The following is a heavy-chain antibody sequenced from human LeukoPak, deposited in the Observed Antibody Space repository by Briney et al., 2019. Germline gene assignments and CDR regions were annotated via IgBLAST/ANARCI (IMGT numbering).Heavy chain of an antibody. CDR3: ARDLAAAGTVDI. V-gene: IGHV4-59*01. J-gene: IGHJ3*02. D-gene: IGHD6-13*01. CDR2: IYCSGST. Sequence: SETLSLTCTVSGGSISSYYWSWIRQPPGKGLEWIGYIYCSGSTNYNPSLKSRVNISVDTSKNQFSLKLSSVTAADTAVYYCARDLAAAGTVDIWGQGTMVTVSS. CDR1: GGSISSYY.